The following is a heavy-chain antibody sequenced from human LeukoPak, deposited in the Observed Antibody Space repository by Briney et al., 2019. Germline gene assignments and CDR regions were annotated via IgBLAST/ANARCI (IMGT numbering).Heavy chain of an antibody. D-gene: IGHD3-9*01. CDR1: GFSFSNYG. CDR2: ISYDGSNK. V-gene: IGHV3-30*18. J-gene: IGHJ4*02. Sequence: PGGSLRLSCAASGFSFSNYGMHWVRQAPGKGLEWVAVISYDGSNKYYAYSVKGRFTISRDNSKDTLYLQMNNLRAEDTAVYYCAKSLLTGRPETLMDWGQGTLVTVSS. CDR3: AKSLLTGRPETLMD.